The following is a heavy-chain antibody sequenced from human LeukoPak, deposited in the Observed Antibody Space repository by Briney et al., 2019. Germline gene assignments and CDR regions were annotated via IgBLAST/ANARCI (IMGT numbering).Heavy chain of an antibody. J-gene: IGHJ4*02. CDR2: INPSGGST. D-gene: IGHD2-21*01. CDR1: GYTFTSYY. Sequence: ASVKVSCKASGYTFTSYYMHWVRQAPGQGLELMGIINPSGGSTSYAQKFQGRVTMTRDTSISTAYMELSRLRSDDTAVYYCARVSGGHTSVDYWGQGTLVTVSS. V-gene: IGHV1-46*01. CDR3: ARVSGGHTSVDY.